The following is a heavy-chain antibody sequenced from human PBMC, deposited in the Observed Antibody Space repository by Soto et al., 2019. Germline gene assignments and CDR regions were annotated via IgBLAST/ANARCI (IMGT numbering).Heavy chain of an antibody. CDR2: IKQDGSEK. CDR3: ARGHQEDTAMPYNWFDP. D-gene: IGHD5-18*01. J-gene: IGHJ5*02. V-gene: IGHV3-7*01. Sequence: PGGSLRLSCEAFGFAFSGYGMNWVRQAPGKGLEWVANIKQDGSEKYYVDSVKGRFTISRDNAKNSLYLQMNSLRAEDTAVYYCARGHQEDTAMPYNWFDPWGQGTLVTVSS. CDR1: GFAFSGYG.